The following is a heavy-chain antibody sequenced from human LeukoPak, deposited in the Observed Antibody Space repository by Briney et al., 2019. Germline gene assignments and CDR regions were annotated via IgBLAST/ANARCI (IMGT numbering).Heavy chain of an antibody. Sequence: PGGSLRLSCTASGFTFGDYAMSWVRQAPGKGLEWVGFIRSKAYGGTTEYAASVKGRFTISRDDSKSIAYLQMNSLKTEDTAVYYCTRESLDYGDYLYYYYYYMDVWGKGTTVTISS. J-gene: IGHJ6*03. V-gene: IGHV3-49*04. CDR3: TRESLDYGDYLYYYYYYMDV. D-gene: IGHD4-17*01. CDR2: IRSKAYGGTT. CDR1: GFTFGDYA.